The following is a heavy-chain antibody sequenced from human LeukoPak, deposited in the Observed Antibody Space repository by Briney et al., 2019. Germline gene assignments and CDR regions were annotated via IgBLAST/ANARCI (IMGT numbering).Heavy chain of an antibody. CDR3: AAFPPGQGSSSSLYDAFDI. V-gene: IGHV1-18*01. CDR1: GYTFTSYG. Sequence: GASVKVSCKASGYTFTSYGISWVRQAPGQGLEWMGWISAYNGNTNYAQKLQGRVTMTTDTSTSTAYMELRSLRSDDTAVYYCAAFPPGQGSSSSLYDAFDIWGQGTMVTVSS. J-gene: IGHJ3*02. CDR2: ISAYNGNT. D-gene: IGHD6-6*01.